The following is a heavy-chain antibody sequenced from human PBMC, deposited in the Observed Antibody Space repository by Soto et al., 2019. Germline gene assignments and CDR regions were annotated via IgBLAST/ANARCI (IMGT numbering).Heavy chain of an antibody. Sequence: HPGGSLRLSCSASVFTFSNYAMHWFRQAPGKGLEWVALTSYDGNNEYYTDSVKGRFTISRDNSKNTLFLQMNSPRPEDTAVYYCAKDKGVFNWATSYFDYWGQGALVTVSS. D-gene: IGHD1-1*01. CDR1: VFTFSNYA. V-gene: IGHV3-30*18. CDR2: TSYDGNNE. CDR3: AKDKGVFNWATSYFDY. J-gene: IGHJ4*02.